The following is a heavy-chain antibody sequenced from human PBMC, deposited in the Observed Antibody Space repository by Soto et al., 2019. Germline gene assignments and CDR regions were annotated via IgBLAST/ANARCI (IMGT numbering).Heavy chain of an antibody. J-gene: IGHJ3*02. CDR2: IGSRTSDI. V-gene: IGHV3-21*01. Sequence: GGSLRLSCAASGFTLSRHTMNWVRQAPGKGLEWVSFIGSRTSDIYYAGSVKGRFTISRDNAKNPLYLDLTRLRAEDTAVYFCVRDYYDTSGYPNTIDMWGQGTMVTVSS. CDR1: GFTLSRHT. D-gene: IGHD3-22*01. CDR3: VRDYYDTSGYPNTIDM.